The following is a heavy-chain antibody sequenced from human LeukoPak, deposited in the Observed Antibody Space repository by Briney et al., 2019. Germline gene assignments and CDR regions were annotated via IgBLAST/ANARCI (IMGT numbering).Heavy chain of an antibody. CDR2: IRSSGSPI. CDR3: ASLYGGNLYSGLDV. CDR1: GFTFSIYA. J-gene: IGHJ6*02. Sequence: PGGSLRLSCEASGFTFSIYAMSWVRQAPGKGLEWLSYIRSSGSPIYYADSVKGRFTISRDNGKNSLYLQMDDLRAEDTAVYYCASLYGGNLYSGLDVWGQGTTVTVSS. D-gene: IGHD4-23*01. V-gene: IGHV3-48*03.